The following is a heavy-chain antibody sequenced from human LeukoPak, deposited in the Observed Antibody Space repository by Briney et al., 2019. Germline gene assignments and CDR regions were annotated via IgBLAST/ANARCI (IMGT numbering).Heavy chain of an antibody. J-gene: IGHJ4*02. CDR3: ARDRSSVYGVDY. V-gene: IGHV3-53*01. CDR2: IYSSGST. D-gene: IGHD3-22*01. CDR1: GFTVSGNY. Sequence: PGGSLRLSCAASGFTVSGNYMSWVRQAPGKGLEWVSVIYSSGSTDYADSVKGRFTISRDKSKNTLYLQMNSLRAEDTAVYYCARDRSSVYGVDYWGQGTLVTVFS.